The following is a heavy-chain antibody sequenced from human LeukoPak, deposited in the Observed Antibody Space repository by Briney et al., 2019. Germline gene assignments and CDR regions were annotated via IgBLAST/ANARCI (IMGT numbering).Heavy chain of an antibody. CDR3: TRVLSDSSSAKSDY. V-gene: IGHV3-73*01. Sequence: GGSLRLSCAASGFTFSGSAMHWVRQAPGKGLEWVGRIRSKANSYATAYAASVKGRFTISRDDSKNTAYLQMNSLKTEDTAVYYCTRVLSDSSSAKSDYWGQGTLVTVSS. CDR1: GFTFSGSA. CDR2: IRSKANSYAT. D-gene: IGHD6-13*01. J-gene: IGHJ4*02.